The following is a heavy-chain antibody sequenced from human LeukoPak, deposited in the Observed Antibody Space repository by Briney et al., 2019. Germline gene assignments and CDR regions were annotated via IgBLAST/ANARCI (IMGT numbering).Heavy chain of an antibody. V-gene: IGHV4-4*07. CDR1: GGSINSYY. J-gene: IGHJ3*02. Sequence: SETLSLTCTVSGGSINSYYWSWIRQPAGKGLEWIGRIYTSGSTNYNPSLKSRVTISVDTSKNQFSLKLSSVTAADTAVYYCARVCDSSGYYYSDGCAFDIWGQGTMVTVSS. CDR3: ARVCDSSGYYYSDGCAFDI. CDR2: IYTSGST. D-gene: IGHD3-22*01.